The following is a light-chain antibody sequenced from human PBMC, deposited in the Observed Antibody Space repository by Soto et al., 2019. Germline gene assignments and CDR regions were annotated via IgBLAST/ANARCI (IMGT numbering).Light chain of an antibody. CDR3: QSFDISLSGSV. Sequence: QSVLTQPPSVSGAPGQRVTISCTGSSSNIGAGYDVHWYQQLPGTAPKLLIYGNSNRPSGVPDRFSGSKSGTSASLAITGLQAADEVDYYCQSFDISLSGSVFGGGTKLTVL. CDR2: GNS. V-gene: IGLV1-40*01. J-gene: IGLJ3*02. CDR1: SSNIGAGYD.